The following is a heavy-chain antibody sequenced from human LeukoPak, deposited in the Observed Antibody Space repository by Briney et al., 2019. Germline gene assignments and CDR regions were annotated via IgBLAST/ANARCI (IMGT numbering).Heavy chain of an antibody. CDR2: IYYSGTI. CDR3: ARTWFGVDY. Sequence: SETLSLTCTVSGDSISGYYWSWIRQPPGKGLEWIGYIYYSGTINYNPSLESRVIISLDTSKNQFSLKLSSVTAADTAVYYCARTWFGVDYWGQGTLVTVSS. D-gene: IGHD3-10*01. V-gene: IGHV4-59*08. J-gene: IGHJ4*02. CDR1: GDSISGYY.